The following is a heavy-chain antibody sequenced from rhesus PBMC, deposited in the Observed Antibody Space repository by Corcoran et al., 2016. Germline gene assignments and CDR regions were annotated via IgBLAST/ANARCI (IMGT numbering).Heavy chain of an antibody. Sequence: EVQLVQSGAEVKKPGASVKISCKAFGYTFTAYYLHWVRQAPGKGLEWMGRVDPEDGEAIHAQKFQDRVTITADTSTDTAYMELSSLRSEDTAVYYCATGGGLAAAYFDYWGQGVLVTVSS. V-gene: IGHV1-111*02. CDR3: ATGGGLAAAYFDY. CDR2: VDPEDGEA. J-gene: IGHJ4*01. CDR1: GYTFTAYY. D-gene: IGHD6-31*01.